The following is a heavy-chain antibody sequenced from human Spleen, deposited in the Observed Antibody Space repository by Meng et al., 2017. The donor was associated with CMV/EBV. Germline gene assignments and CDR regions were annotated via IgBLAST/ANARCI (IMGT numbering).Heavy chain of an antibody. Sequence: LSLSCVASGSSFMHWVRQASGKGLEWVAHISYDGSKKSYADSVKGRFTISRDNSKNMLYLQMDSLRVEDTSVYYCARESPFYYGALDFWGQGTVVTVSS. CDR3: ARESPFYYGALDF. CDR1: GSSF. J-gene: IGHJ3*01. CDR2: ISYDGSKK. V-gene: IGHV3-30*03. D-gene: IGHD3-10*01.